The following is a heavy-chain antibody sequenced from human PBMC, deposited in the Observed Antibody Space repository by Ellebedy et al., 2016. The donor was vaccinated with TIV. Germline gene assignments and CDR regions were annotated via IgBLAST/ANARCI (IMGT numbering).Heavy chain of an antibody. Sequence: ASVKVSCXASGYTFTNYAMHWVRQAPGQGLEWMGWINAGNGYTKYSQKFQGRVTITRDTSASTAYMELTSLRSEDTAVYYCATRSPDINSDWFWDFWGQGTLVTVSS. V-gene: IGHV1-3*01. CDR3: ATRSPDINSDWFWDF. CDR2: INAGNGYT. D-gene: IGHD3-9*01. J-gene: IGHJ4*02. CDR1: GYTFTNYA.